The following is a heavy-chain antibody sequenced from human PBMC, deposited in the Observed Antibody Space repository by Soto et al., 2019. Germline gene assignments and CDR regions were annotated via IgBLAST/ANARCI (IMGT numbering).Heavy chain of an antibody. J-gene: IGHJ4*02. Sequence: ASVKVACKASGYTFTSYGISWVRQAPGQGLEWMGWISAYNGNTNYAQKLQGRVTMTTDTSTSTAYMELRSLRSDDTAVYYCARDWDDFWSGYYGYFDYWGQGTLVNVSS. CDR2: ISAYNGNT. CDR3: ARDWDDFWSGYYGYFDY. D-gene: IGHD3-3*01. V-gene: IGHV1-18*01. CDR1: GYTFTSYG.